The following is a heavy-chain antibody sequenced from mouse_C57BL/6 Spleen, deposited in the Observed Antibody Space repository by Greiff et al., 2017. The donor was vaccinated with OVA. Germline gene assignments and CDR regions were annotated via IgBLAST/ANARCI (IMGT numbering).Heavy chain of an antibody. Sequence: QVQLQQSGSELRSPGSSVKLSCKDFDSEVFPIAYMSWVSQKPGHGFEWIGGILPSIGRTIYGEKFEDKATLDADTLSNTAYLELNSLTSEDSAIYYCARGSKGGYYYAMDYWGQGTSVTVSS. CDR1: DSEVFPIAY. V-gene: IGHV15-2*01. J-gene: IGHJ4*01. CDR3: ARGSKGGYYYAMDY. CDR2: ILPSIGRT. D-gene: IGHD1-3*01.